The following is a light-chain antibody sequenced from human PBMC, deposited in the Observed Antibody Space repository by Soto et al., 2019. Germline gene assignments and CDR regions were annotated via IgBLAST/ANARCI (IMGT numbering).Light chain of an antibody. CDR3: QQYRTYS. V-gene: IGKV1-5*01. J-gene: IGKJ1*01. Sequence: IQLTQSPTTLPASVGDRVTLTCRASESISNWLAWYQQRPGTAPKLLIYHASILETAVPSRFSGNGSGTEFTLTISSLQPGDFVTYYCQQYRTYSFGQGSRVEIK. CDR2: HAS. CDR1: ESISNW.